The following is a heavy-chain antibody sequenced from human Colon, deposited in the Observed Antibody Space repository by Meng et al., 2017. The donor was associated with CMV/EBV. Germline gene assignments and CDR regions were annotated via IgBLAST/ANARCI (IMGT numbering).Heavy chain of an antibody. V-gene: IGHV1-2*02. CDR3: ARDQEGAYWAY. CDR1: GYTCTGYY. D-gene: IGHD1-26*01. Sequence: CKASGYTCTGYYMQWVRQAPGQGLEWMGWIKPNSGGTNYAQKFQGRVTMTRETSISTAYMELSRMRSEDTAVYYCARDQEGAYWAYWGQGTLVTVSS. J-gene: IGHJ4*02. CDR2: IKPNSGGT.